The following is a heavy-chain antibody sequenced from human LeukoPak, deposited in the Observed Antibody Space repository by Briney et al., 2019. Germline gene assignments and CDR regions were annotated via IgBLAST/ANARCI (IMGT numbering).Heavy chain of an antibody. CDR1: GGSISSYY. V-gene: IGHV4-4*07. D-gene: IGHD1-26*01. CDR2: IYTSGST. J-gene: IGHJ4*02. Sequence: SETLSLTCTVSGGSISSYYWSWIRQPAGKGLEWIGRIYTSGSTNYIPSLKSRVTMSVDTSKNQFSLKLSSVTAADTAVYYCARGPSGSYYLRSGIYYFDYWGQGTLVTVSS. CDR3: ARGPSGSYYLRSGIYYFDY.